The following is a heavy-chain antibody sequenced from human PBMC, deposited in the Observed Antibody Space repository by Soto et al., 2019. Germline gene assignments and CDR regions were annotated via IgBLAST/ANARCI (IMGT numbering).Heavy chain of an antibody. Sequence: KPSETLSLTCDVSRYSINNNNWWGWVRQPPGGGLEWIGELHHGGSTNYNPSLESRVTFSVDISKNQFFLKLSSVTAADTAVYYCTKNSAYALDYWGQGTLVTVSS. CDR3: TKNSAYALDY. CDR1: RYSINNNNW. D-gene: IGHD5-12*01. V-gene: IGHV4-4*02. CDR2: LHHGGST. J-gene: IGHJ4*02.